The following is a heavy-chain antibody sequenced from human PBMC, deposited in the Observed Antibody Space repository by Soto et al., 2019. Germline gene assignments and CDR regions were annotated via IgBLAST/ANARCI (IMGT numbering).Heavy chain of an antibody. CDR2: MNPNSGNT. CDR3: ARGRVPRWRARPYYFDY. D-gene: IGHD3-3*01. Sequence: ASVKVSFTASGYTFTSYDINWVRQATGQGLEWMGWMNPNSGNTGYAQKFQGRVTMTRNTSISTAYMELSSLRSEGTAVYYCARGRVPRWRARPYYFDYWGQGTLVTV. CDR1: GYTFTSYD. J-gene: IGHJ4*02. V-gene: IGHV1-8*01.